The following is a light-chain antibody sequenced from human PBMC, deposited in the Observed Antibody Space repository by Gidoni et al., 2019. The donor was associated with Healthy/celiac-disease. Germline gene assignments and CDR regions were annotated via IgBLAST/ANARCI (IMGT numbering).Light chain of an antibody. Sequence: QSALTQPPSVSGSPGQSVTLSCTGTSSDVGSYNRVSWYQQPPGTAPKLLIYEVSNRPSGVPDRFSGSKSGNTASLTISGLQAEDEADYYCSSYTSSITFVVFGGGTKLTVL. CDR2: EVS. J-gene: IGLJ2*01. V-gene: IGLV2-18*02. CDR3: SSYTSSITFVV. CDR1: SSDVGSYNR.